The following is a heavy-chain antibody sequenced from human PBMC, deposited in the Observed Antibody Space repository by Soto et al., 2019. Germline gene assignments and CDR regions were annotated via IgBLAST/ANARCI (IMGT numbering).Heavy chain of an antibody. CDR2: IYSGGST. D-gene: IGHD6-13*01. V-gene: IGHV3-53*01. J-gene: IGHJ6*02. Sequence: GGSLRLSCAASWFTVSSNYMSWVRQAPGKGLEWVSVIYSGGSTYYADSVKGRFTISGDNSKNTLYLQMNSLRAEDTAVYYCARDRIAAAGRGWGYYYYGMDVRGQGTTVTVSS. CDR3: ARDRIAAAGRGWGYYYYGMDV. CDR1: WFTVSSNY.